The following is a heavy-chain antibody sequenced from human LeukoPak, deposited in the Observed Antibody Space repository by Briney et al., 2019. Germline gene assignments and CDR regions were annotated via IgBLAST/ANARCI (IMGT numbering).Heavy chain of an antibody. D-gene: IGHD3-10*01. CDR3: ARAGSRMVRGQNSLYFDL. CDR1: GGSISSGGYS. Sequence: SETLSLTCAVSGGSISSGGYSWSWIRQPPGKGLEWIGYIYHSGSTYYNPSLKSRVTISVDRSKNQFSLKLSSVTAADTAVYYCARAGSRMVRGQNSLYFDLWGRGTLVTVSS. J-gene: IGHJ2*01. CDR2: IYHSGST. V-gene: IGHV4-30-2*01.